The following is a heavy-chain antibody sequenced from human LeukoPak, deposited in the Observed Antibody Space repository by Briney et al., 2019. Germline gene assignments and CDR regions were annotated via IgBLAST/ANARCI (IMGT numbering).Heavy chain of an antibody. J-gene: IGHJ3*02. CDR2: VYYSGST. CDR3: ARHAYCGGDCFGGAFEI. Sequence: PSETLFLTCTVSGGSISYYYWSWIRQPPGKGLEWIGYVYYSGSTSYNPSLKSRVTISLDTSKHQFSLKLNSVTAADTAVYYCARHAYCGGDCFGGAFEIWGQGTMVTVSS. V-gene: IGHV4-59*08. CDR1: GGSISYYY. D-gene: IGHD2-21*02.